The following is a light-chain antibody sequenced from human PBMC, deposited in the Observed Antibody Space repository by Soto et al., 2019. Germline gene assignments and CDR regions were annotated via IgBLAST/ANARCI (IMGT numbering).Light chain of an antibody. CDR2: DAS. J-gene: IGKJ1*01. Sequence: EIVLTQSPATLSLSPGERATLSCRASQSVSSYLAWHQQKPGQAPRLLIYDASNRATGIPARFSCSGSGTDFALTISSREPEDFAVYYCQQRGNWPRTFGQGTKVELK. V-gene: IGKV3-11*01. CDR3: QQRGNWPRT. CDR1: QSVSSY.